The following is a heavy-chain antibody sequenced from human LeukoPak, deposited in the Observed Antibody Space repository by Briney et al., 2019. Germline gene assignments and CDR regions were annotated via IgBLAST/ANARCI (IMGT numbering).Heavy chain of an antibody. J-gene: IGHJ4*02. CDR3: AKGSGYGSSGYYTRTFDY. CDR2: ISYDGSNK. CDR1: GFTFSSYG. D-gene: IGHD3-22*01. Sequence: GGSLRLSCAASGFTFSSYGMHWVRQAPGKGLEWVAVISYDGSNKYYADSVKGRFTISRDNSKNTLYLQMNSLRAEDTAVYYCAKGSGYGSSGYYTRTFDYWGQGTLVTVSS. V-gene: IGHV3-30*18.